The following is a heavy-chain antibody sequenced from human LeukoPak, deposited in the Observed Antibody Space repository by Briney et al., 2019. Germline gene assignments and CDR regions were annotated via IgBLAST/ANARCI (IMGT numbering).Heavy chain of an antibody. V-gene: IGHV1-46*01. Sequence: GASVKVSCKASGYTFTGYYMHWVRQAPGQGLEWMGIINPTSGSTNYARKFQGRVTMTRDTSTSTVYMELGSLRSEDTAVYYCARALPTYGSGIRPFDYWGQGTLVTVSS. CDR1: GYTFTGYY. CDR3: ARALPTYGSGIRPFDY. CDR2: INPTSGST. D-gene: IGHD3-10*01. J-gene: IGHJ4*02.